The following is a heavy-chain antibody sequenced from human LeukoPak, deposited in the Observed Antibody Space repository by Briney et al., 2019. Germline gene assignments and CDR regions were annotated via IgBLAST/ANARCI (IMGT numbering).Heavy chain of an antibody. CDR1: DGSISSGNYY. D-gene: IGHD3-10*01. J-gene: IGHJ4*02. Sequence: SQTLSLTCTVSDGSISSGNYYWSWIRQPPGKGLEWIGYIYYSGSTNYNPSLKSRVTISVDTSKNQFSLKLSSVTAADTAVYYCARHTSVLWFGDWGQGTLVTVSS. V-gene: IGHV4-61*01. CDR3: ARHTSVLWFGD. CDR2: IYYSGST.